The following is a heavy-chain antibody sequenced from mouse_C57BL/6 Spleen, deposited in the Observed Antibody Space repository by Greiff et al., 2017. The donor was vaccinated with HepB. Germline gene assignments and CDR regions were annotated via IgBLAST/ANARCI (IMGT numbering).Heavy chain of an antibody. CDR2: INPSSGYT. CDR1: GYTFTSYW. Sequence: QVQLQQSGAELAKPGASVKLSCKASGYTFTSYWMHWVKQRPGPGLEWIGYINPSSGYTKYNQKFKDKPTLTADKSSSTAYMQLSSLTYEDSAVYYCAVKTFYGNFDYWGQGTTLTVSS. CDR3: AVKTFYGNFDY. D-gene: IGHD2-1*01. V-gene: IGHV1-7*01. J-gene: IGHJ2*01.